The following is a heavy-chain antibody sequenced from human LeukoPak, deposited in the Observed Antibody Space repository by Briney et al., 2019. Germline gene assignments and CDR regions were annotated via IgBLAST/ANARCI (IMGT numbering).Heavy chain of an antibody. J-gene: IGHJ4*02. CDR3: ARGRVYDSSGYYGWEFDY. CDR1: GYTFTSYG. Sequence: GASVKVSCKASGYTFTSYGISWVRQAPGQGLEWMGWISAYNGNTNYAQKLQGRVTMTTDTSTSTAYMELRSLRSDDTAVYYCARGRVYDSSGYYGWEFDYWGQGTLVTVSS. V-gene: IGHV1-18*01. D-gene: IGHD3-22*01. CDR2: ISAYNGNT.